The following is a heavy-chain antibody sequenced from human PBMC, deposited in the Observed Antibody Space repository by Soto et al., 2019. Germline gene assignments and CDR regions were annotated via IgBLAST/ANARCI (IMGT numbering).Heavy chain of an antibody. D-gene: IGHD3-9*01. CDR2: ISAYNGNT. CDR1: GYTFSSYG. CDR3: ARWGYDIPNFDY. J-gene: IGHJ4*02. Sequence: QVQLVQSGAEVKTPGVSVKVSSKATGYTFSSYGISWVRQAPGQGLEWMGWISAYNGNTNYAQKLQGRVTMTTDTSTSTAYMELRSLRSDDTAVYYCARWGYDIPNFDYWGQGTLVTVSS. V-gene: IGHV1-18*01.